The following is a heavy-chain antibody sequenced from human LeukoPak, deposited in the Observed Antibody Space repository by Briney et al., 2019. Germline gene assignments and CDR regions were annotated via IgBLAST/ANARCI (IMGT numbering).Heavy chain of an antibody. CDR3: ARDNTTTGPFDY. Sequence: ASVTVSCRASGYKLTSYYMHWARQAPGQGLEWMGIIDPSSTSTSYAQKFQGRVTMTRDTSTSTVYMELSSLRSEDTAVYYCARDNTTTGPFDYWGQGTLVTVSS. CDR2: IDPSSTST. D-gene: IGHD1-1*01. J-gene: IGHJ4*02. V-gene: IGHV1-46*01. CDR1: GYKLTSYY.